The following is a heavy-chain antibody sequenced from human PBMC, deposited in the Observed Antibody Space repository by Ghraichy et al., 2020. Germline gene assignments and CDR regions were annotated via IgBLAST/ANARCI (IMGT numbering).Heavy chain of an antibody. CDR2: IYYNGRA. D-gene: IGHD1-26*01. V-gene: IGHV4-59*12. CDR1: GDSLNNYY. Sequence: SETLSLTCTVSGDSLNNYYWGWIRQPPGKGLVWIGNIYYNGRATYHPSLKSRLTISVETSKNQFALNLSSVTAADTALYYCARAMRAMGPPSYDYWGQGVLVTVSS. J-gene: IGHJ4*02. CDR3: ARAMRAMGPPSYDY.